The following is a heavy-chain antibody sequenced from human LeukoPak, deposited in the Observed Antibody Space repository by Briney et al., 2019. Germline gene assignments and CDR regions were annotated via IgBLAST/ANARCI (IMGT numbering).Heavy chain of an antibody. J-gene: IGHJ6*02. CDR2: ISDGGGAT. D-gene: IGHD6-6*01. V-gene: IGHV3-23*01. CDR3: AKAFARPYYYYGMDV. Sequence: GGSLRLSCAASGFSFSNYAMNWVRQAPGKGLEWVSVISDGGGATYYADSVKGQFTISRDNSKNTLHLQMNSLRAEDTAVYYCAKAFARPYYYYGMDVWGQGTTVTVSS. CDR1: GFSFSNYA.